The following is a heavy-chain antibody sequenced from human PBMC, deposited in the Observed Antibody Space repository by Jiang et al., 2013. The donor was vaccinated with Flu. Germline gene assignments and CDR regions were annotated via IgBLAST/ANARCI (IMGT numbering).Heavy chain of an antibody. D-gene: IGHD6-19*01. V-gene: IGHV1-46*02. J-gene: IGHJ5*02. CDR3: ARGRGVAGLGWFDP. Sequence: GAEVKKPGAAVKVSCRASGYIFNNYYINWVRQAPGQGLEWMGRSNPSGGITTYADKFQGRVTMTRDTSTTTVYMELSSLKSDDTAVYFCARGRGVAGLGWFDPGAREPWSPSPQ. CDR1: GYIFNNYY. CDR2: SNPSGGIT.